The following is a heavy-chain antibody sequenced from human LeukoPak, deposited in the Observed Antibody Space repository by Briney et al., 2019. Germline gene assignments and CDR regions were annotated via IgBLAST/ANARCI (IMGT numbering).Heavy chain of an antibody. J-gene: IGHJ4*02. D-gene: IGHD2-2*01. CDR3: ARSSPHCSSTSCPFDY. CDR2: IYPGDSDT. CDR1: GYTFTSYW. Sequence: NPGESLQISCQCSGYTFTSYWIGWVRQMPGKGLEWMGIIYPGDSDTRYSPSFQGQVTISADKSISTAYLQWSSLKASDTATYYCARSSPHCSSTSCPFDYWGQGTLVTVSS. V-gene: IGHV5-51*01.